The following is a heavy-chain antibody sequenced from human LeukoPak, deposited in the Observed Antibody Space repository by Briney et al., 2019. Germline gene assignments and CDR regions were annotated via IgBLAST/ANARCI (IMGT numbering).Heavy chain of an antibody. V-gene: IGHV3-48*04. CDR1: GFIFSDYS. CDR2: IRGSRSGLGSGM. CDR3: ARDNNWGFDY. Sequence: GGSLRLSCAASGFIFSDYSMNWVRQAPGKGLEWISNIRGSRSGLGSGMYYADSVRGRFTISRDDAKNSLYLQMRSLRAEDTAFYYCARDNNWGFDYWGQGALVTVSS. J-gene: IGHJ4*02. D-gene: IGHD7-27*01.